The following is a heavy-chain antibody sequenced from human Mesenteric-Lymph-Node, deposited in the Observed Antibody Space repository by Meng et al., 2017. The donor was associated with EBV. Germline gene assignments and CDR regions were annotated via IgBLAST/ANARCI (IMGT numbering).Heavy chain of an antibody. CDR1: GNTFNNYN. D-gene: IGHD2-2*01. J-gene: IGHJ4*02. Sequence: QVQLVASVTDVKTPGVSVKVSCKASGNTFNNYNSNRVRQAPGQGLEWMGRIDPNSCDTDYAQKFHARATMTRDTSIRTAYMELDSLRSDDTAVYYCASTILVPGPDSWGQGTLVTVSS. CDR2: IDPNSCDT. V-gene: IGHV1-2*06. CDR3: ASTILVPGPDS.